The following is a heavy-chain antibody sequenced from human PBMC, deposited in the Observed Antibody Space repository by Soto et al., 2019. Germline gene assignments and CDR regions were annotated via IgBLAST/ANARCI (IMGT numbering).Heavy chain of an antibody. CDR1: GFTFSSYA. J-gene: IGHJ6*03. CDR3: AKDGGYCSGGSCDYYYYMDV. Sequence: EVQLLESGGGLVQPGGSLRLSCAASGFTFSSYAMSWVRQAPGKGLEWVSAISGSGGSTYYADSVKGRFTISRDNTKNTLYLQMNSLRAENTAVYYCAKDGGYCSGGSCDYYYYMDVWGKGTTVTVSS. CDR2: ISGSGGST. V-gene: IGHV3-23*01. D-gene: IGHD2-15*01.